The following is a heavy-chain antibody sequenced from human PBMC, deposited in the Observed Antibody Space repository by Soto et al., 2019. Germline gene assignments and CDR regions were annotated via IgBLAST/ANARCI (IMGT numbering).Heavy chain of an antibody. J-gene: IGHJ5*02. V-gene: IGHV3-23*01. CDR2: ISGSGGST. CDR3: AKLGIWFGELSLNNWFDP. D-gene: IGHD3-10*01. Sequence: GGSLRLSCAASGFTFSSYAMSWVRQAPGKGLEWVSAISGSGGSTYYADSVKGRFTISRDNSKNTLYLQMNSLRAEDTAVYYCAKLGIWFGELSLNNWFDPWGQGTLVTVSS. CDR1: GFTFSSYA.